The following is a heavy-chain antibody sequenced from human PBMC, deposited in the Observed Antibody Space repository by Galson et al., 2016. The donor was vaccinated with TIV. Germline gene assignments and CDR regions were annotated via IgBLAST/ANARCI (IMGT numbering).Heavy chain of an antibody. CDR1: GYTFTSYH. Sequence: SVKVSCKASGYTFTSYHINWVRQATGQGLEWMGWINPDSGNTGYVQKFQGRVTMTRNISASTVYTELSSLRSEDTAVYYCARSWSVVAPNWVDPWGQGTLVTVPS. J-gene: IGHJ5*02. CDR2: INPDSGNT. CDR3: ARSWSVVAPNWVDP. V-gene: IGHV1-8*02. D-gene: IGHD2-2*01.